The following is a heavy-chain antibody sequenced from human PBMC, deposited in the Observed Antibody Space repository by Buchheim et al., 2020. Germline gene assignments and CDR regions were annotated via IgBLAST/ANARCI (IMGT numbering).Heavy chain of an antibody. D-gene: IGHD3-10*01. J-gene: IGHJ6*02. CDR2: ISGGGTST. CDR1: GFTFSSYA. V-gene: IGHV3-23*01. Sequence: EVQLLESGGGLVQPGGSLRLSCAASGFTFSSYAMSWVRQAPGKGLEWVSAISGGGTSTYYADSVKGRFTISRDNSKNTLYLQMNSLTAGDTAVYYCAKSVEWAASGSFYGMAVWGQGTT. CDR3: AKSVEWAASGSFYGMAV.